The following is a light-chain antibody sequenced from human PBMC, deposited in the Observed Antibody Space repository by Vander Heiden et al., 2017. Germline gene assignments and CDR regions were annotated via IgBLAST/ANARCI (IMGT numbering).Light chain of an antibody. V-gene: IGKV1-9*01. CDR1: SGHNSY. Sequence: LQLTQSPSFLSASVGERVTLTCRASSGHNSYLAWYQQKPGKAPKVLTYAASTVQSGVPAKFSGSGSGTEFTLTISSLQPEDFATYCCQPLNTFGQGTRLEIK. CDR2: AAS. CDR3: QPLNT. J-gene: IGKJ5*01.